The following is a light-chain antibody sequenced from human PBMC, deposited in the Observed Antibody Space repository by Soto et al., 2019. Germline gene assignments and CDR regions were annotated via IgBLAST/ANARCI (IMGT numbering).Light chain of an antibody. CDR1: SSDVGGYDY. V-gene: IGLV2-14*01. CDR2: EVS. Sequence: QSALTQPASVSGSPGQSITISCTGPSSDVGGYDYVSRYQLHPGKAPKLMVFEVSNRPSGVSYRFSGSKSGNTASLTIAGLQAEDEADYFGSSYSSSTAYLFGTGTKVTVL. J-gene: IGLJ1*01. CDR3: SSYSSSTAYL.